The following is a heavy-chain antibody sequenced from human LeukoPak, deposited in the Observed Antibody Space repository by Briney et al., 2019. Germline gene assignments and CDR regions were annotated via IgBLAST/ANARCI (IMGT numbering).Heavy chain of an antibody. Sequence: GGTLRLSCAASGFTFSSYGMSWVRQAPGKGLEWVSAISGSGGSTYYADSVKGRFTISRDNSKNTLYLQMNSLRAEDTAVYYCAKVKPGRVALFYYYYYMDVWGKGTTVTISS. CDR1: GFTFSSYG. D-gene: IGHD2-15*01. CDR2: ISGSGGST. J-gene: IGHJ6*03. CDR3: AKVKPGRVALFYYYYYMDV. V-gene: IGHV3-23*01.